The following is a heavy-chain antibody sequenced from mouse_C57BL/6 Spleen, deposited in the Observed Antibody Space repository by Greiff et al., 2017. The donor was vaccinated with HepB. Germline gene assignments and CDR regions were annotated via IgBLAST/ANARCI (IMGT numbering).Heavy chain of an antibody. CDR3: ARYGGYYAMDY. CDR1: GYTFTSYW. D-gene: IGHD1-1*02. CDR2: IDPSDSYT. V-gene: IGHV1-50*01. Sequence: QVQLQQPGAELVKPGASVKLSCKASGYTFTSYWMQWVKQRPGQGLEWIGEIDPSDSYTNYNQKFKGKATLTVDTSSSTAYMQLSSLTSEDSAVYFCARYGGYYAMDYWGQGTSVTVSS. J-gene: IGHJ4*01.